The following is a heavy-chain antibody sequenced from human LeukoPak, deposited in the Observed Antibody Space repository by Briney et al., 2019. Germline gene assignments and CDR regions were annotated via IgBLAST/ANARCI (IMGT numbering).Heavy chain of an antibody. D-gene: IGHD2-8*02. CDR1: GFAFSTYA. CDR2: ISYDGTIR. J-gene: IGHJ4*02. CDR3: AKDVGFAWCFHY. V-gene: IGHV3-30*14. Sequence: PGGSLRLSCAASGFAFSTYAMHWVRQAPGKGLEWVAVISYDGTIRHYADSVKGRFTISRDNSKNTLFLQMNSLRREDTAMYYCAKDVGFAWCFHYWGQGTLVTVSS.